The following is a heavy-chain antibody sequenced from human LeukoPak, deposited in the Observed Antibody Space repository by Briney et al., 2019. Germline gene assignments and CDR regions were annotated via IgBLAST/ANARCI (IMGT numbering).Heavy chain of an antibody. J-gene: IGHJ3*02. CDR2: IYTSGST. CDR1: GGSISSYY. D-gene: IGHD6-6*01. V-gene: IGHV4-4*07. CDR3: ARTRSSSWIPDAFDI. Sequence: SETLSLTCTVSGGSISSYYWSWIRQPAGKGLEWIGRIYTSGSTNYNPSLKSRVTMSVDTSKNQFSLKLSSVTAADTAVYYCARTRSSSWIPDAFDIWGQGTMVTVSS.